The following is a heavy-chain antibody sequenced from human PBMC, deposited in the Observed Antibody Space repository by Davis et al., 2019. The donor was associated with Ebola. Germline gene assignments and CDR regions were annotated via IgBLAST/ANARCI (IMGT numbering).Heavy chain of an antibody. D-gene: IGHD3-16*02. CDR1: GFTFSDYY. CDR2: VYSGGYT. Sequence: GESLKISCAASGFTFSDYYMSWVRQAPGKGLEWVSVVYSGGYTDYADSVKGRFTISRDNSKNTLYLQMNSLRAEDTAVYYCAKDKIMITFGGVIATRVPNWFDPWGQGTLVTVSS. V-gene: IGHV3-53*01. CDR3: AKDKIMITFGGVIATRVPNWFDP. J-gene: IGHJ5*02.